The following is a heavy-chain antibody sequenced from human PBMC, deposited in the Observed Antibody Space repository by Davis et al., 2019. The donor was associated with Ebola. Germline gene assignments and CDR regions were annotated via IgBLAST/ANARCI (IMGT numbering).Heavy chain of an antibody. J-gene: IGHJ5*02. V-gene: IGHV3-11*04. D-gene: IGHD3-3*01. CDR3: ARDLNPAYYDFWSGYLWFDP. CDR2: ISGSGGST. CDR1: GFTFSDYY. Sequence: GESLKISCAASGFTFSDYYMSWIRQAPGKGLEWVSAISGSGGSTYYADSVKGRFTISRDNAKNSLYLQMNSLRAEDTAVYYCARDLNPAYYDFWSGYLWFDPWGQGTLVTVSS.